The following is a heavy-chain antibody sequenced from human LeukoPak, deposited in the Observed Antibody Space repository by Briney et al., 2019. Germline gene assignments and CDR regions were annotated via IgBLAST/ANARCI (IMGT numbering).Heavy chain of an antibody. V-gene: IGHV4-30-2*01. CDR2: IYHSGST. CDR1: GGSISSGGYY. CDR3: ARGPVRVVIEGVDY. D-gene: IGHD2-21*01. J-gene: IGHJ4*02. Sequence: PSETLSLTCTVSGGSISSGGYYWSWIRQPPGKGLEWIVYIYHSGSTYYNPSLKSRVTISVDRSKNQFSLKLSSVTAADTAVYYCARGPVRVVIEGVDYWGQGTLVTVSS.